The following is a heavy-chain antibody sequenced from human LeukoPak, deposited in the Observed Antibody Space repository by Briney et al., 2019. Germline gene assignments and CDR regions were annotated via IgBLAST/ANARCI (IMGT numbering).Heavy chain of an antibody. J-gene: IGHJ6*03. D-gene: IGHD3-22*01. V-gene: IGHV4-4*07. Sequence: PSETLSLTCTVSGGSISSYYWSWIRQPAGKGLEWIGRIYTSGSTNYNPSLKSRVTMSVDTSQNQFSLKLSSVTAADTAVYYCAREALIEGFYYYMDVWGKGTTVTVSS. CDR2: IYTSGST. CDR1: GGSISSYY. CDR3: AREALIEGFYYYMDV.